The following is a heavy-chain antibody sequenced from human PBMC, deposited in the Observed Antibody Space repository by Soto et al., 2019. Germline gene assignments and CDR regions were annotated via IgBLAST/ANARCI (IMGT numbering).Heavy chain of an antibody. CDR2: IYYSGST. CDR1: GGSISSSSYY. D-gene: IGHD3-3*01. J-gene: IGHJ2*01. Sequence: SETLSLTCTVSGGSISSSSYYWGWIRQPPGKGLEWIGSIYYSGSTYYNPSLKSRVTISVDTSKNQFSLKLSSVTAADTAVYYCARGITIFGGVSWYFDLWGRGTLVTVSS. V-gene: IGHV4-39*01. CDR3: ARGITIFGGVSWYFDL.